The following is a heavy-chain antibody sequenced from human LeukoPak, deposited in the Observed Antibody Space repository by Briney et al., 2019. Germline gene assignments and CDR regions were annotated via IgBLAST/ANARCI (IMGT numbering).Heavy chain of an antibody. V-gene: IGHV3-21*01. CDR1: GFTFSSYS. J-gene: IGHJ4*02. Sequence: PGGSLRLSCAASGFTFSSYSMNWVRQAPGKGLEWVSSISSSSSYIYYADSVKGRFTISRDNAKNSLYLQMNSLRAEDTAVYYCARDGGPGIQLWFVDYWGQGTLVTVSS. D-gene: IGHD5-18*01. CDR3: ARDGGPGIQLWFVDY. CDR2: ISSSSSYI.